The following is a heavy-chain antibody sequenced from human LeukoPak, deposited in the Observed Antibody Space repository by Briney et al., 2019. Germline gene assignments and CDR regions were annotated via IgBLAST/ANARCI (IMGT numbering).Heavy chain of an antibody. D-gene: IGHD6-13*01. CDR3: AKGPIAAADHFDY. J-gene: IGHJ4*02. CDR2: IKSDGTTT. CDR1: GFTFSSYW. Sequence: SGGSLRLSCAASGFTFSSYWMHWVRQAPGKGLVWVSRIKSDGTTTTDADFVKGRFTISRDNAKNTLYLQMNSLRAEDTAVYYCAKGPIAAADHFDYWGQGTLVTVSS. V-gene: IGHV3-74*01.